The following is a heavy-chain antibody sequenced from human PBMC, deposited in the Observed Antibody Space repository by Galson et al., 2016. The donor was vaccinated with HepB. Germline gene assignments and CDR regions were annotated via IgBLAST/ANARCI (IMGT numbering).Heavy chain of an antibody. Sequence: ETLSLTCTVSGGSISSYYWSWIRQPPGKGLEYIGYVYYSGSTNYNPSLTSRVTISVDTSKNQFSLRLNSVTAADTAVYYCAREEGWFDPWGQGTLVTVSS. CDR1: GGSISSYY. V-gene: IGHV4-59*01. CDR2: VYYSGST. CDR3: AREEGWFDP. J-gene: IGHJ5*02.